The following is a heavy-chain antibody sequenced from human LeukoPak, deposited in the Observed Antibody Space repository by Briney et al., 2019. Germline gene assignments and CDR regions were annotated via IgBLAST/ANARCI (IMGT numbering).Heavy chain of an antibody. CDR2: INSDGSST. V-gene: IGHV3-74*01. CDR3: VSFYETY. D-gene: IGHD2-2*01. Sequence: PGGSLRPSCAASGFTFSSYWMHWVRQAPGKGLVWVSRINSDGSSTSYADSVKGRFTISKDNAKNTVYLQMNDLRAEDTAVYYCVSFYETYWGRGTLVTVSS. J-gene: IGHJ4*02. CDR1: GFTFSSYW.